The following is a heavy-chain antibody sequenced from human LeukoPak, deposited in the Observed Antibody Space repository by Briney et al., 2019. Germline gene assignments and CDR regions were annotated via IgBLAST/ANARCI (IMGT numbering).Heavy chain of an antibody. J-gene: IGHJ6*03. CDR3: ARDPYSGTYGDTYYYYMDV. CDR2: IYSDNT. CDR1: GFTVSSNS. D-gene: IGHD1-26*01. Sequence: GGSLRLSCTVSGFTVSSNSMSWVRQAPGKGLEWVSFIYSDNTHYSDSVKGRFTISRDNSKNTLYLQMNSLRAEDTAVYYCARDPYSGTYGDTYYYYMDVWGKGTTVTISS. V-gene: IGHV3-53*01.